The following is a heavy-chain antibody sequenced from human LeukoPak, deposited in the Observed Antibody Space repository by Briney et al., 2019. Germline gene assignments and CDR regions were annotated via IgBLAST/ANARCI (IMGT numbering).Heavy chain of an antibody. J-gene: IGHJ3*02. CDR1: GFTFSDFH. Sequence: SGGSLRLSSAASGFTFSDFHMCWIRQAPGKGLEWVSFSSTSGSTIFYADSVKGRFTISRDNAKNSLYLQMNSLRAEDTAVYYCARERADALDIWGPGTMVTVSS. CDR3: ARERADALDI. V-gene: IGHV3-11*01. CDR2: SSTSGSTI.